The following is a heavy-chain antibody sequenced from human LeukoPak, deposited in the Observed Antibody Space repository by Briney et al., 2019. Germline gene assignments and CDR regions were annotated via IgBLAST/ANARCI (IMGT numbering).Heavy chain of an antibody. CDR1: GGSFSGYY. CDR2: INHSGST. V-gene: IGHV4-34*01. Sequence: MAPETLSLTCAVYGGSFSGYYWSWIRQPPGKGLEWIGEINHSGSTNYNPSLKSRVTISVDTSKNQFSLKLSSVTAADTAVYYCARDYDSSGYFDYWGQGTLVTVSS. J-gene: IGHJ4*02. D-gene: IGHD3-22*01. CDR3: ARDYDSSGYFDY.